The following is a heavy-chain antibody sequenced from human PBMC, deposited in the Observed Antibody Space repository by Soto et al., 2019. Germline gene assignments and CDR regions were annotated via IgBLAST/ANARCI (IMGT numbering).Heavy chain of an antibody. Sequence: GGSLRLSCSTSGLTFSNYAMSWVRHAPGGGLEWVSSMSGSSSTTYYADSVRGRFTISRDRSKNTLYLQMSSLRAEDTALYYCAKNQERELPRVIDFWGQRTLVTVSS. D-gene: IGHD1-7*01. CDR1: GLTFSNYA. CDR2: MSGSSSTT. V-gene: IGHV3-23*01. CDR3: AKNQERELPRVIDF. J-gene: IGHJ4*02.